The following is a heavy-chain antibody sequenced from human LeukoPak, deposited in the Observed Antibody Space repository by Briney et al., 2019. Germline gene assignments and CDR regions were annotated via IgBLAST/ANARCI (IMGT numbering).Heavy chain of an antibody. CDR2: ISAYNGNT. V-gene: IGHV1-18*01. Sequence: ASVKVSCKASGYTFTSYGISWVRQAPGQGLEWMGWISAYNGNTNYAQKLQGRVTMTTDTSTSTAYMELRSLRSDDTAVYYCARDWSTGETFRIHGVTPLRGPTGENRFDPWGQGTLVTVSS. D-gene: IGHD3-10*01. CDR3: ARDWSTGETFRIHGVTPLRGPTGENRFDP. CDR1: GYTFTSYG. J-gene: IGHJ5*02.